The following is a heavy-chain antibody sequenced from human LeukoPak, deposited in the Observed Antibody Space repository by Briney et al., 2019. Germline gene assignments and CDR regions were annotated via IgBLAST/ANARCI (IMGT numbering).Heavy chain of an antibody. V-gene: IGHV3-48*04. CDR1: GFTFSSYS. CDR2: ISSSSSTI. D-gene: IGHD1-26*01. J-gene: IGHJ4*02. CDR3: ARDRQVGATYYFDY. Sequence: PGGSLRLSCAASGFTFSSYSMNWVRQAPGKGLEWVSYISSSSSTIYYADSVKGRFTISRDNAKNSLYLQMNSLRAEDTAVYYCARDRQVGATYYFDYWGQGTLVTVSS.